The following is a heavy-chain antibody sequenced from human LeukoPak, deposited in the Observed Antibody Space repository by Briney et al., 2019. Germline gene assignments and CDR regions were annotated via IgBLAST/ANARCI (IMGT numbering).Heavy chain of an antibody. CDR3: AKGGKWDVTPFDY. Sequence: GGSLRLSCAASGFTFTSYSMNWVRQAPGKGLEWVSTISGGGGSTYYADSVKGRFTISRDNSKNTLYLQVNSLRAEDTAVYYCAKGGKWDVTPFDYWGQGTLVTVPS. CDR1: GFTFTSYS. D-gene: IGHD1-26*01. V-gene: IGHV3-23*01. J-gene: IGHJ4*02. CDR2: ISGGGGST.